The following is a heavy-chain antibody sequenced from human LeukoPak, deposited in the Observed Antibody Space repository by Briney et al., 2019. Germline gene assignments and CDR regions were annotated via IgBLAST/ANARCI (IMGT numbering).Heavy chain of an antibody. CDR1: GFTFSSYA. CDR3: VKVYQAYSGYDQQTAIDI. J-gene: IGHJ3*02. CDR2: ISSNGGST. V-gene: IGHV3-64D*06. Sequence: PGGSLRLSCSASGFTFSSYAMHWVRQAPGKGLEYVSAISSNGGSTYYADSVKGGSTISRDNSKNTLYLQMSSLRAEDTAVYYCVKVYQAYSGYDQQTAIDIWGQGTMVTVS. D-gene: IGHD5-12*01.